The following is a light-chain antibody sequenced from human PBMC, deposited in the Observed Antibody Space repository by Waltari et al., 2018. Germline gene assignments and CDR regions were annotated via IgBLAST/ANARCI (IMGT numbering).Light chain of an antibody. CDR3: QHYVRLPVT. Sequence: EIVLTQSTGTLSLSPGERVTLSCRASQGVSRALAWYPPKPGQAHRLLLYGASTRATGIPDRFSGGGSGTVFRLTISRLEPEDLAVYYCQHYVRLPVTVGQGTKVEIK. CDR1: QGVSRA. CDR2: GAS. V-gene: IGKV3-20*01. J-gene: IGKJ1*01.